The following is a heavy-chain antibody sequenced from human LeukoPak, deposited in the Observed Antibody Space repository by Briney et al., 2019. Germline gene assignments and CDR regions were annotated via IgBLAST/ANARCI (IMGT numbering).Heavy chain of an antibody. CDR2: IKQDGSEK. D-gene: IGHD3-9*01. CDR1: GFTFSSYW. J-gene: IGHJ3*02. Sequence: GGSLRLSCAASGFTFSSYWMSWVRQAPGKGLEWVANIKQDGSEKYYVDSVKGRFTISRDNAKNSLYLQMNSLRAEDTAVYYCARVWSYDILTGPNDAFDIWGQGTMVTVSS. V-gene: IGHV3-7*01. CDR3: ARVWSYDILTGPNDAFDI.